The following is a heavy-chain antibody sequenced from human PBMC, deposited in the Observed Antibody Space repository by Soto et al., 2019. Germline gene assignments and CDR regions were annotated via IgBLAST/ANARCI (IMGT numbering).Heavy chain of an antibody. J-gene: IGHJ3*02. CDR1: GGSISSYY. D-gene: IGHD6-19*01. V-gene: IGHV4-59*01. Sequence: SETLSLTCTVSGGSISSYYWSWIRQPPGKGLEWIGYIYYSGSTNYNPSLKSRVTISVDTSKNQFSLKLSSVTAADTAVYYCARGYSSGWYGGSAFDIWGQGTMVTVSS. CDR2: IYYSGST. CDR3: ARGYSSGWYGGSAFDI.